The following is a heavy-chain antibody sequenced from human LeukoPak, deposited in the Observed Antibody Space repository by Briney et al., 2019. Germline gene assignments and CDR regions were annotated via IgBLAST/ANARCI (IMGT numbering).Heavy chain of an antibody. V-gene: IGHV3-30*04. CDR2: ISYDGSNK. CDR3: ARDWGDGYNYFDY. J-gene: IGHJ4*02. CDR1: GFIFSNYA. D-gene: IGHD5-24*01. Sequence: SGGSLRLSCAASGFIFSNYAMHWVRQAAGKGLEWVAVISYDGSNKNYADSVKGRFTISRDNAKNSLYLQMNSLRAEDTAVYFCARDWGDGYNYFDYWGQGTLVTVSS.